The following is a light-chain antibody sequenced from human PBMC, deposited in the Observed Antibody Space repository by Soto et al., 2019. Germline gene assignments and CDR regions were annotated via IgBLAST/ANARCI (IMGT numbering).Light chain of an antibody. J-gene: IGLJ2*01. CDR3: SSYTSSSTHVV. CDR1: SSDVGGYKF. Sequence: QSALTQPASVSGSPGQSITISCTGTSSDVGGYKFVSWYQQHPGKAPKLMISEVSNRPSGVSNRFSGSKSGNTASLTISGLQAEDEADYYCSSYTSSSTHVVFGGGTQLTVL. V-gene: IGLV2-14*01. CDR2: EVS.